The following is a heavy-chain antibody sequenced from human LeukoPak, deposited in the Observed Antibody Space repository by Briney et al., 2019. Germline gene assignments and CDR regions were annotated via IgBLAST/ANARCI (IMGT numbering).Heavy chain of an antibody. CDR3: AKDSYYDLWSGYLQHPPDY. V-gene: IGHV3-23*01. CDR2: ISGSGGST. J-gene: IGHJ4*02. D-gene: IGHD3-3*01. Sequence: GGSLRLSCAASGFTFSSYAMSWVRQAPGKGLEWVSAISGSGGSTYYADSVKGRFTISRDNSKNTLYLQMNSLRAEDTAVYYCAKDSYYDLWSGYLQHPPDYWGQGTLVTVSS. CDR1: GFTFSSYA.